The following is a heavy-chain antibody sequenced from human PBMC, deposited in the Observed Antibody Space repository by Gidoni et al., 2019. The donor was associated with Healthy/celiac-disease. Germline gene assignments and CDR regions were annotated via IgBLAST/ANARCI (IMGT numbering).Heavy chain of an antibody. CDR3: ARARLVPNWFDP. CDR2: IYHSGST. Sequence: QVQLQEPGPALVNPSGTLSLTCAVSGGSLSSGNWWSWVRQPPGKGLEWIGEIYHSGSTNYNPSLKSRVTISVDKSKNQFSLKLSSVTAADTAVYYCARARLVPNWFDPWGQGTLVTVSS. D-gene: IGHD6-6*01. J-gene: IGHJ5*02. CDR1: GGSLSSGNW. V-gene: IGHV4-4*02.